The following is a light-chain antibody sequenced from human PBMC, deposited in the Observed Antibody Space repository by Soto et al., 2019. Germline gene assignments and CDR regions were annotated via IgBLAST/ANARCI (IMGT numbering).Light chain of an antibody. CDR1: QSVSSSY. CDR3: QQYGSSPLT. V-gene: IGKV3-20*01. J-gene: IGKJ4*01. CDR2: GAS. Sequence: IVWTQSPGTLSLSPVERATLSCRASQSVSSSYLAWYQQKPVQAPRLLIYGASSRANGIPDRFSGSGSGTDFTLTISRLEPEDFAVYYCQQYGSSPLTFGGGTKVDIK.